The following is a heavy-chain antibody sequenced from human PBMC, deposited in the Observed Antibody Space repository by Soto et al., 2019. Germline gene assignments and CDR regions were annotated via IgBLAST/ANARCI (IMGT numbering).Heavy chain of an antibody. CDR2: IYPGDSNT. CDR1: GYSSTSDC. CDR3: ARLPSGGYSSGLITNYYIDS. Sequence: PGEALKIYCEGCGYSSTSDCSCWVHQMPGKGLEWMGIIYPGDSNTRYSPSFQGQVTISADTSISTAYLQWSSLKASDTAMYYCARLPSGGYSSGLITNYYIDSRGKETLSPVSS. V-gene: IGHV5-51*07. J-gene: IGHJ4*02. D-gene: IGHD6-19*01.